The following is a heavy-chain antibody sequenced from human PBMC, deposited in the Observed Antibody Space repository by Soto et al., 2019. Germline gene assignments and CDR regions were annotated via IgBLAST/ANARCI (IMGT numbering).Heavy chain of an antibody. CDR2: VYYSGTT. CDR3: TRRKTVVVAATRHYYYGLDV. CDR1: GGSVSNKTYY. Sequence: SETLSLTCSVSGGSVSNKTYYWSWIRQPPGKRLEWIGYVYYSGTTNYNPSLKSRVTISVDLSKNQISLNLSSVTAADSAVYYCTRRKTVVVAATRHYYYGLDVWGQGTTVTVSS. J-gene: IGHJ6*02. V-gene: IGHV4-61*01. D-gene: IGHD2-15*01.